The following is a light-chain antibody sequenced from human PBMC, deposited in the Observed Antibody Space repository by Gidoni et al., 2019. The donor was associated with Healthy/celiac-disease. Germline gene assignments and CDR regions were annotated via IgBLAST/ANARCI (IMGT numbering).Light chain of an antibody. CDR3: QQYYSTPVT. CDR1: QSVLYSSNNKNY. CDR2: WAS. Sequence: DIVMTQSPDSLAVSLGERATINCKSSQSVLYSSNNKNYLAWYQQIPGQPPKLLIYWASTRESGVPDRFSGSGSGTDFTLTISSLQAEDVAVYYCQQYYSTPVTFGQEAKVEIK. J-gene: IGKJ1*01. V-gene: IGKV4-1*01.